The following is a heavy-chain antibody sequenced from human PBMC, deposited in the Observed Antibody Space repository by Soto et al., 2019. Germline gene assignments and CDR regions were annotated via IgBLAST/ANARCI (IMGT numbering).Heavy chain of an antibody. J-gene: IGHJ4*02. CDR1: GFTFSSYA. D-gene: IGHD2-15*01. CDR3: ARARGYCSGGTCRRGYFDY. Sequence: GGSLRLSCAASGFTFSSYAMHWVRQAPGKGLEWVAVISYDGSNKYYADSVKGRFTISRDNSKNTLYLQMNSLRDEDTAVYYCARARGYCSGGTCRRGYFDYWGQGTLVTVSS. CDR2: ISYDGSNK. V-gene: IGHV3-30*14.